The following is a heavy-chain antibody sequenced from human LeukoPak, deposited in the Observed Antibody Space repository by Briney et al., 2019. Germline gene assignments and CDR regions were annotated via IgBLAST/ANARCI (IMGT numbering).Heavy chain of an antibody. CDR2: IYYSGSA. D-gene: IGHD6-19*01. CDR3: AREIAVAGMS. V-gene: IGHV4-59*12. CDR1: GGSISSYY. J-gene: IGHJ5*02. Sequence: SETLSLTCTVSGGSISSYYWSWIRQPPGKGLEWIGYIYYSGSANYNPSLKSRVTISVDTSKNQFSLKLSSVTAADTAVYYCAREIAVAGMSWGQGTLVTVSS.